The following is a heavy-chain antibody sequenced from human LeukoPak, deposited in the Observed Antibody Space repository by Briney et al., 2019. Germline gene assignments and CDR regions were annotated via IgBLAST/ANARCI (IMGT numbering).Heavy chain of an antibody. CDR1: GASTSHFY. V-gene: IGHV4-59*01. CDR2: MHSSGNS. Sequence: ETLPLTCTVSGASTSHFYWNWIRQPPGKVLEWIGYMHSSGNSKHCPSVKSRVTISIDTSKNHFSLQLTSVTAADTAMYFCARSAEWLRNSFDIWGQGTLVFVSS. CDR3: ARSAEWLRNSFDI. D-gene: IGHD5-12*01. J-gene: IGHJ3*02.